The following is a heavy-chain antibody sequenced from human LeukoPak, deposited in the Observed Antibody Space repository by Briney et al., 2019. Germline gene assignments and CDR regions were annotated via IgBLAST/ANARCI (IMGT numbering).Heavy chain of an antibody. Sequence: GGSLRLSCAASGFTFSSYEMNWVRQAPGKGLEWVSSISSSSSYIYYADSVKGRFTISRDNAKNSLYLQMNSLRAEDTAVYYCARVGAAAGFDYWGQGTLVTVSS. CDR1: GFTFSSYE. CDR2: ISSSSSYI. J-gene: IGHJ4*02. V-gene: IGHV3-21*01. D-gene: IGHD6-13*01. CDR3: ARVGAAAGFDY.